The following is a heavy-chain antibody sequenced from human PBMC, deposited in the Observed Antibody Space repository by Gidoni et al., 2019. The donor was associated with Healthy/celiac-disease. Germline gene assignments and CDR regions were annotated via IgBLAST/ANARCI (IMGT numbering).Heavy chain of an antibody. CDR2: ISAYNGNT. CDR1: GYTFTSYG. Sequence: QVQLVQSGAEVKKPRASVKVSCKASGYTFTSYGISWVRQAPGQGLEWMGGISAYNGNTNYAQKLQGRVTMTTDTSTSTAYMELRSLRSDDTAVYYCARVVVVPAAMISYYYGMDVWGQGTTVTVSS. D-gene: IGHD2-2*01. CDR3: ARVVVVPAAMISYYYGMDV. J-gene: IGHJ6*02. V-gene: IGHV1-18*01.